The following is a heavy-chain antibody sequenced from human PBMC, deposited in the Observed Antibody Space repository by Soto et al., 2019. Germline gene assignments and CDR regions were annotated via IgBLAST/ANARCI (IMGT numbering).Heavy chain of an antibody. Sequence: ASVEVSCKASGYTFTGYYMHWVRQAPGQGLEWMGWINPNSGGTNYAQKFQGWVTMTRDTSISTAYMELSRLRSDDTAVYYCARGGYYYDSSGLTLFDPWGQGTLVTVSS. D-gene: IGHD3-22*01. J-gene: IGHJ5*02. V-gene: IGHV1-2*04. CDR3: ARGGYYYDSSGLTLFDP. CDR2: INPNSGGT. CDR1: GYTFTGYY.